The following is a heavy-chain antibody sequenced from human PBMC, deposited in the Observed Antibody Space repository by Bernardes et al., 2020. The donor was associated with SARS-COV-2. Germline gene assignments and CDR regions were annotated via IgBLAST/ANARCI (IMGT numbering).Heavy chain of an antibody. CDR2: IHDTGGA. V-gene: IGHV4-59*01. J-gene: IGHJ6*02. CDR1: GASFRGFY. D-gene: IGHD4-17*01. Sequence: SETLSLTCTVSGASFRGFYWNWVRQSPGEGLEWMGYIHDTGGADYNPSLKSRVTMSIDTSKNQFSLNLSSVTAADTAMYYCARGRGDYSLSYYDGMDVWGQGTTVTVSS. CDR3: ARGRGDYSLSYYDGMDV.